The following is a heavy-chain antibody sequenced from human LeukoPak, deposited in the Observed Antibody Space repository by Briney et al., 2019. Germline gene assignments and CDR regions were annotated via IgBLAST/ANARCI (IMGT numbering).Heavy chain of an antibody. Sequence: ASVKVSCKASGYTFTGYYMHWVRQAPGQGLEWMGWINPNSGDTDYAQKFLGRVTMTRDTSISTAYMELSRLRSDDTAVYYCARDSDSYGYLGAFDIWGQGTMVTVSS. CDR2: INPNSGDT. CDR1: GYTFTGYY. D-gene: IGHD5-18*01. V-gene: IGHV1-2*02. CDR3: ARDSDSYGYLGAFDI. J-gene: IGHJ3*02.